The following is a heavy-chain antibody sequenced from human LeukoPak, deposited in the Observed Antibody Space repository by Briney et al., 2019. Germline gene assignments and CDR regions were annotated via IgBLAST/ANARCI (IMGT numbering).Heavy chain of an antibody. V-gene: IGHV5-51*01. J-gene: IGHJ5*02. Sequence: GESLKISCKGSGSRFTSYWIGWVRQMPGKGLEGMGIIYPGDSDTRYSPSFQGQVTISAEKSISTAYLQWISLKASDTAMYDWARRSAAGTGGDNWFDLWGQGTLVTVSS. D-gene: IGHD6-13*01. CDR2: IYPGDSDT. CDR1: GSRFTSYW. CDR3: ARRSAAGTGGDNWFDL.